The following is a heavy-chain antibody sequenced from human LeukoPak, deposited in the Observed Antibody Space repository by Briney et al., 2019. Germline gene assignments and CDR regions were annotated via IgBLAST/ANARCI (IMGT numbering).Heavy chain of an antibody. D-gene: IGHD4-17*01. V-gene: IGHV4-4*07. Sequence: KASETLSLTCTVSGGSISSYYWSWIRQPAGKGLEWIGRIYTSGSTNYNPSLKSRVTISVDTSKNQFSLKLSSVTAADTAVYYCARDRGADYGDRPRAGYYYGMDVWGQGTTVTVSS. CDR1: GGSISSYY. J-gene: IGHJ6*02. CDR3: ARDRGADYGDRPRAGYYYGMDV. CDR2: IYTSGST.